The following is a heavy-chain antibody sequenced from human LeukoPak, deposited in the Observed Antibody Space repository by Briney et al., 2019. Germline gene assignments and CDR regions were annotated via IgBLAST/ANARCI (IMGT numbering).Heavy chain of an antibody. CDR1: GYTLTELS. V-gene: IGHV1-24*01. J-gene: IGHJ5*02. D-gene: IGHD3-10*01. CDR3: ATAGRWFGSHWFDP. Sequence: ASVKVSCKVSGYTLTELSMHWVRQAPGKGLEWMGGFDPEDGETIYAQKFQGRVTMTEDTSTDTAYMELSSLRSEDTAVYYCATAGRWFGSHWFDPWGQGTLVTVSS. CDR2: FDPEDGET.